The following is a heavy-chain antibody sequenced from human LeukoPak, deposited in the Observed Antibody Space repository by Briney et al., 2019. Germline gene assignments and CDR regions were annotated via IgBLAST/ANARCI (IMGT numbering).Heavy chain of an antibody. Sequence: SETLSLTCAVYGGSFSGYYWSWIRQPPGKGLEWIGEINHSGSTNYNPSLKSRVTISVDTSKNQFSLKLSSVTAADTAVYYCARRRWPQVGRYNWFDPWGQGTLVTVSS. D-gene: IGHD5-24*01. CDR2: INHSGST. V-gene: IGHV4-34*01. CDR1: GGSFSGYY. J-gene: IGHJ5*02. CDR3: ARRRWPQVGRYNWFDP.